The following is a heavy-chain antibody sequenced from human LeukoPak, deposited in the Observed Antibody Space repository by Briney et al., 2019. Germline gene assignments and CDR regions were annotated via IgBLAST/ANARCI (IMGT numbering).Heavy chain of an antibody. V-gene: IGHV1-18*01. D-gene: IGHD2-15*01. J-gene: IGHJ5*02. CDR1: GYSFGSYG. Sequence: GASVKVSCKASGYSFGSYGISWMRQAPGQGLEWMGWISGYNDNPKYAQKFQGRVTMTTDTSTSTAYMDLRSLRTDDTAVYYCARDWYCSGGSCYDCFDPWGQGTLVTVSS. CDR2: ISGYNDNP. CDR3: ARDWYCSGGSCYDCFDP.